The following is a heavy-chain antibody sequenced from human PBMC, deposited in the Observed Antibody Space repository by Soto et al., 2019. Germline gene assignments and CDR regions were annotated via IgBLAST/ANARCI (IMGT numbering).Heavy chain of an antibody. D-gene: IGHD3-3*01. CDR3: ARGEYDFWSGYYPPFDY. CDR1: GFTFSSYS. Sequence: GGSLRLSCAASGFTFSSYSMNWVRQAPGKGLEWVSSISSSSYIYYADSVKGRFTISRDNAKNSLYLQMNSLRAEDTAVYYCARGEYDFWSGYYPPFDYWGRGTLVTVSA. J-gene: IGHJ4*02. V-gene: IGHV3-21*01. CDR2: ISSSSYI.